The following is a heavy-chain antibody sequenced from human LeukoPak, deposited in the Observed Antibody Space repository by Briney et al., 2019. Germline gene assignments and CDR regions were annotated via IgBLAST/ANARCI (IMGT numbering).Heavy chain of an antibody. J-gene: IGHJ3*02. CDR2: LIPIFDTP. D-gene: IGHD3-10*01. V-gene: IGHV1-69*06. CDR1: GGTFSNYA. CDR3: ARRLTLVRGVSGTDAFDI. Sequence: SVKVSCKASGGTFSNYAIGWVRQAPGQGLEWMGGLIPIFDTPNYAQKFQGRVTITADKSTSTAYMELSSLSSEDTAMYFCARRLTLVRGVSGTDAFDIWGQGTMVTVSS.